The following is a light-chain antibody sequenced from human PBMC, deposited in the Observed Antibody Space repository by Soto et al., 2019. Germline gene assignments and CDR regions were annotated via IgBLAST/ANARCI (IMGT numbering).Light chain of an antibody. CDR2: GAS. V-gene: IGKV3-20*01. J-gene: IGKJ4*01. CDR3: QQYGSSFPLT. Sequence: EIVLTQSPGTLSLSPGERVTLSCRASQSVSSIYLAWYQQKPGQAPRLLIYGASNRATGIPDRFSGSGSGTDFTLTISRLEPEDFAVYHCQQYGSSFPLTFGGGTKVEIK. CDR1: QSVSSIY.